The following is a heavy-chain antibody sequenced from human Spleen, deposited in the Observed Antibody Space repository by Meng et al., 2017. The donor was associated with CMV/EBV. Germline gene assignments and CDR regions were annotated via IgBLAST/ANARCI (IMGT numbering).Heavy chain of an antibody. CDR3: ARSPPGDCSRTSCSNFQH. J-gene: IGHJ1*01. CDR2: IIPIFGTP. V-gene: IGHV1-69*01. CDR1: SFSSHG. D-gene: IGHD2-2*01. Sequence: SFSSHGLSWVRQAPGQGLEWMGGIIPIFGTPNYAQKSQGRVTITADESTNTAYMELNSLTSEDTAVYFCARSPPGDCSRTSCSNFQHWGQGTLVTVSS.